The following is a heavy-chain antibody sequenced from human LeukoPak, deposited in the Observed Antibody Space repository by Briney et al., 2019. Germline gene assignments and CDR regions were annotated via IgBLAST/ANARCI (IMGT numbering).Heavy chain of an antibody. CDR1: GGSISSYY. CDR2: IYYSGST. D-gene: IGHD6-6*01. J-gene: IGHJ4*02. V-gene: IGHV4-59*01. Sequence: SETLSLTCTVSGGSISSYYWSWIRQPPGKELEWIGYIYYSGSTSYNPSHNSRVTITEDTTKNQFSLKMNSVTAAATAVYYCARAIADRLPGLYFDHWGQGTLVTVSS. CDR3: ARAIADRLPGLYFDH.